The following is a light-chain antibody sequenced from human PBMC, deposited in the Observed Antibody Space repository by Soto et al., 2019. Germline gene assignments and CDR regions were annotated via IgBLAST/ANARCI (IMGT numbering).Light chain of an antibody. CDR2: DAS. CDR3: QQYYSTPLT. V-gene: IGKV3D-15*01. Sequence: VMTQSPATLSLSPGERATLSCRASQSVSSYLAWYQQKPGQAPRLLIYDASNRATGIPARFSGSGSGTDFTLTISSLQAEDVAVYYCQQYYSTPLTFGGGTNVDIK. J-gene: IGKJ4*01. CDR1: QSVSSY.